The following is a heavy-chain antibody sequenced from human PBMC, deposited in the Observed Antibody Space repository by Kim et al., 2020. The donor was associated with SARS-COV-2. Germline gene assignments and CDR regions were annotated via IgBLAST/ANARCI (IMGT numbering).Heavy chain of an antibody. J-gene: IGHJ6*02. V-gene: IGHV3-30*18. CDR3: AKDLDSSSWYKGDYYYYGMDV. D-gene: IGHD6-13*01. CDR2: ISYDGSNK. Sequence: GGSLRLSCAASGFTFSSYGMHWVRQAPGKGLEWVAVISYDGSNKYYADSVKGRFTISRDNSKNTLYLQMNSLRAEDTAVYYCAKDLDSSSWYKGDYYYYGMDVWGQGTTVTVSS. CDR1: GFTFSSYG.